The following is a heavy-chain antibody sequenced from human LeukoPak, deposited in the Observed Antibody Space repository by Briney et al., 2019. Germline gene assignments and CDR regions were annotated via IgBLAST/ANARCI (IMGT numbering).Heavy chain of an antibody. Sequence: PSEPLSLTCTVSGGSFSSYYWSWFRQPPGKGLEWIGYIYTSGSTNYNPSLKSRVTISVDPSKNQLFLMLGSVTAADTAVYYCARHQTYYYDSSGYLAACDFWRQGTMVTVSS. CDR3: ARHQTYYYDSSGYLAACDF. J-gene: IGHJ3*01. V-gene: IGHV4-4*09. D-gene: IGHD3-22*01. CDR1: GGSFSSYY. CDR2: IYTSGST.